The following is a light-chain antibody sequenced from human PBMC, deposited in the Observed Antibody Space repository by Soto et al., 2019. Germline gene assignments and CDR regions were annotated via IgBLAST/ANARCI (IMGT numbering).Light chain of an antibody. J-gene: IGLJ3*02. CDR2: EVT. Sequence: QSALPQPASVSGSPGQSVTIPCTGTNSDLGNYKYVSWYQQYPGKPPQLLIYEVTNRPLGVSNRFSGSKSGNTASLTISGLQAEEEADYYCSSYTHTITVFGGGTKVTVL. V-gene: IGLV2-14*01. CDR3: SSYTHTITV. CDR1: NSDLGNYKY.